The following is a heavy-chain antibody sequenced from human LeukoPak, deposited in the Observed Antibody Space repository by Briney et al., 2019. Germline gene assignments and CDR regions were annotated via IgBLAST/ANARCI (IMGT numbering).Heavy chain of an antibody. J-gene: IGHJ3*02. Sequence: GGSLRLSCAASGFSFSTHWMSWFRRAPGKGLEWVAHIKQDGSVIHYVDSVKGRFTISRDNAKNSLSLQMNSLRADDTGVYYCAGDEGWTFDIWGQGTKVTVSS. D-gene: IGHD5-24*01. V-gene: IGHV3-7*01. CDR1: GFSFSTHW. CDR2: IKQDGSVI. CDR3: AGDEGWTFDI.